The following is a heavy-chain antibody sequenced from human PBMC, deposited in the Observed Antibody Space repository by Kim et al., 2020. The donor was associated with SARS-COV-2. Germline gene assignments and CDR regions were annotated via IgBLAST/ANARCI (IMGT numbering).Heavy chain of an antibody. CDR1: GGSISSSSYY. J-gene: IGHJ4*02. V-gene: IGHV4-39*01. CDR3: ARQNLGDIAAAETNDY. Sequence: SETLSLTCTVSGGSISSSSYYWGWIRQPPGKGLEWIGSIYYSGSTYYNPSLKSRVTISVDTSKNQFSLKLSSVTAADTAVYYCARQNLGDIAAAETNDYWGQGTLVTVSS. CDR2: IYYSGST. D-gene: IGHD6-13*01.